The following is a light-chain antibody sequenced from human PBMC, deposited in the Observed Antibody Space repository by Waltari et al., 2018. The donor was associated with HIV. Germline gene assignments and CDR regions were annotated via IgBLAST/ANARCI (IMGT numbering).Light chain of an antibody. CDR1: QAIRGD. V-gene: IGKV1-6*02. CDR3: LQHHAYPLT. Sequence: IQMAQSPSSLSASIGERVIITCRASQAIRGDLGWYQQKAGEAPKRLIYSASSVQNRVPSRFSGSGTGTNCTLTINSLQSEDCATYYCLQHHAYPLTFGGGTKVEV. J-gene: IGKJ4*01. CDR2: SAS.